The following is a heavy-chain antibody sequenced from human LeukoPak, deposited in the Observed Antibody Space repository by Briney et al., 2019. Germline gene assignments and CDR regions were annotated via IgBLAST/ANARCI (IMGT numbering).Heavy chain of an antibody. CDR2: ISSDGSST. J-gene: IGHJ4*02. Sequence: PGGSLRLSCAASGLTFSNYYMHWVRQAPGKGPVWVSRISSDGSSTSYADSVKGRFTISRDNAKNTLYLQMNSLRVEDTAVYYCVNLGHYSTSSCQPWGQGTLVTVSS. V-gene: IGHV3-74*01. D-gene: IGHD2-2*01. CDR1: GLTFSNYY. CDR3: VNLGHYSTSSCQP.